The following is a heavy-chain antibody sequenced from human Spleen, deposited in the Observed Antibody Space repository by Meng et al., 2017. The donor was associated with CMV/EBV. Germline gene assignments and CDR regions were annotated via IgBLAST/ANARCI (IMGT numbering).Heavy chain of an antibody. CDR2: IYHSGST. J-gene: IGHJ4*02. CDR3: ARIERRRILKYCGSDCSTTDY. Sequence: QVQLQESGPGLVKPSGTLSLTGAVSGGSTSSSNLWTWVRQVPGKGLEWIGEIYHSGSTNYTPSLKSRVTISVDKFKNQFSLKLGSVTAADTAVYYCARIERRRILKYCGSDCSTTDYWGQGTLVTVSS. D-gene: IGHD2-21*02. V-gene: IGHV4-4*02. CDR1: GGSTSSSNL.